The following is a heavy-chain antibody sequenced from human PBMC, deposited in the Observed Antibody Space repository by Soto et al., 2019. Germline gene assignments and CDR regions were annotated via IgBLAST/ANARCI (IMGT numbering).Heavy chain of an antibody. CDR3: ARLGAVSAPDPPDAFDL. CDR2: IHPSNSNT. V-gene: IGHV5-51*01. D-gene: IGHD2-2*01. Sequence: GESLKISCKGSGYTLTSYWIAWVRQTPGKGLEWMGIIHPSNSNTKYSPSFQGQVTFSADKSISTAYLQWSSLKPSDTAMYYCARLGAVSAPDPPDAFDLWGQGTMVTVSS. CDR1: GYTLTSYW. J-gene: IGHJ3*01.